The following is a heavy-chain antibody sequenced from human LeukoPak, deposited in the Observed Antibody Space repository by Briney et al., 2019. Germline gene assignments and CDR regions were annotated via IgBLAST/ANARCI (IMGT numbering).Heavy chain of an antibody. CDR1: GFTFSSYG. CDR3: ARSLIAAVGTGAFDI. CDR2: ISGVGIGS. J-gene: IGHJ3*02. D-gene: IGHD6-13*01. Sequence: GGTLRLSCAASGFTFSSYGMSWVRQAPGKGLEWVSSISGVGIGSYYTDSVRGRFTISRDNSKNTLFLQMNSLRAEDTAVYYCARSLIAAVGTGAFDIWGQGTMVTVSS. V-gene: IGHV3-23*01.